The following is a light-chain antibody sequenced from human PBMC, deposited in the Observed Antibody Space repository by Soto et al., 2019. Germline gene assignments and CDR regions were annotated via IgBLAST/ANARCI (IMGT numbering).Light chain of an antibody. Sequence: QPVLTQPPSASGAPGQRVTISCSGSSSNIGSDYVYWFQQLPGTAPKLLIYKNYERPSGVPDRFSGSKSGTSASLAISGLRSEDEADYWCAAWDARLSTWVFGGGTKPTVL. CDR2: KNY. J-gene: IGLJ3*02. CDR1: SSNIGSDY. CDR3: AAWDARLSTWV. V-gene: IGLV1-47*01.